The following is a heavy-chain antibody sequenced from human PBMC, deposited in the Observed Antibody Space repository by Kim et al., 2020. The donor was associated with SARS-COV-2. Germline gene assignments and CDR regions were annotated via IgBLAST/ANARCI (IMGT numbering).Heavy chain of an antibody. CDR3: ARRYCSSTSCYFRFDY. V-gene: IGHV1-69*13. D-gene: IGHD2-2*01. CDR1: GGTFSSYA. CDR2: IIPIFGTA. Sequence: SVKVSCKASGGTFSSYAISWVRQAPGQGLEWMGGIIPIFGTANYAQKFQGRVTITADESTSTAYMELSSLRSEDTAVYYCARRYCSSTSCYFRFDYWGQGTLVTVSS. J-gene: IGHJ4*02.